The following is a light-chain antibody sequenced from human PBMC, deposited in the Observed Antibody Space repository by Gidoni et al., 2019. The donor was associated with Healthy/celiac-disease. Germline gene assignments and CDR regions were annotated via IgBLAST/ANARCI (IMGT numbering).Light chain of an antibody. J-gene: IGLJ1*01. CDR1: SSDVGGYNY. CDR2: DVS. V-gene: IGLV2-14*03. CDR3: SSFASIGTYV. Sequence: QSALTQPASVSGSPGPSITISCTGTSSDVGGYNYVSWYQQHPGKAPKLMIYDVSNRPSGVSNRFSGSKSGNTASLTISGLQAEDEADYFCSSFASIGTYVFGTGTKVTVL.